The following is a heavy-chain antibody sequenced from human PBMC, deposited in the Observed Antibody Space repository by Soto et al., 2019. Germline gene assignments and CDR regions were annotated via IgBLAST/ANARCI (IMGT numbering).Heavy chain of an antibody. CDR3: ARETVSSGSWDY. V-gene: IGHV3-21*01. CDR2: ISSSSSYI. Sequence: EVQLVESGGGLVKPGGSLRLSCAASGFTFSSYSMNWVRQAPGKGLEWVSSISSSSSYIYYADSVKGRFTISRYNAKHSLYRQMNSLRAEDTAVYYCARETVSSGSWDYWGQGTLVTVSS. CDR1: GFTFSSYS. J-gene: IGHJ4*02. D-gene: IGHD6-19*01.